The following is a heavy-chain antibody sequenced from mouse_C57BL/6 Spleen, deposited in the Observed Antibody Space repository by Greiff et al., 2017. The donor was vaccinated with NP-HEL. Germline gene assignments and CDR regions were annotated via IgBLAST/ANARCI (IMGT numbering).Heavy chain of an antibody. J-gene: IGHJ2*01. V-gene: IGHV1-82*01. CDR1: SYAFSSSW. Sequence: QVQLKQSGPELVKPGASVKISCKASSYAFSSSWMNWVKQRPGKGLEWIGRIYPGDGDTNYNGKFKGKATLTADKSSSTAYMQLSSLTSEDSAVYCCAREGYYFDYWGQGTTLTVSS. CDR2: IYPGDGDT. CDR3: AREGYYFDY.